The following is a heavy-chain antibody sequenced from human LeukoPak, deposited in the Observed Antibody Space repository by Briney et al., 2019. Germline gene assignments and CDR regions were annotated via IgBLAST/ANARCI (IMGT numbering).Heavy chain of an antibody. CDR2: ISTSSYYI. Sequence: GSLRLSCAASGFTFSTYNMHWVRQTPGKGLEWVSSISTSSYYIYYTDSVKGRFTISRDNAKNSLFLQMNSLRAEDTAVYYCARDLTSGSRPFDYWGQGTLVTVSS. J-gene: IGHJ4*02. D-gene: IGHD3-10*01. CDR3: ARDLTSGSRPFDY. V-gene: IGHV3-21*01. CDR1: GFTFSTYN.